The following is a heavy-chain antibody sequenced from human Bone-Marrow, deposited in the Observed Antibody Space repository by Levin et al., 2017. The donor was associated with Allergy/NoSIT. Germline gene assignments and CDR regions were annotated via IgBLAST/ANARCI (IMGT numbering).Heavy chain of an antibody. V-gene: IGHV3-48*02. D-gene: IGHD4-17*01. CDR2: ISSSSSTI. CDR3: ARATRNDYGDDGGFDY. J-gene: IGHJ4*02. Sequence: GESLKISCAASGFTFSSYSMNWVRQAPGKGLEWVSYISSSSSTIYYADSVKGRFTISRDNAKNSLYLQMNSLRDEDTAVYYCARATRNDYGDDGGFDYWGQGTLVTVSS. CDR1: GFTFSSYS.